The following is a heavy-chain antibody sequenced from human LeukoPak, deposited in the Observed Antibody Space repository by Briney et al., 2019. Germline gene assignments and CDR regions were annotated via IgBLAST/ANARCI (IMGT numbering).Heavy chain of an antibody. CDR3: TRGLGYYNGSAEIPFDY. CDR1: GYSFTSYW. D-gene: IGHD3-10*01. CDR2: IYPGDSDT. V-gene: IGHV5-51*01. J-gene: IGHJ4*02. Sequence: GESLKISCKGFGYSFTSYWIGWVRQMPGKGLEWMGIIYPGDSDTRYSPSFQGQVTISADNSISTAYLQWSSLKASDTAMYYCTRGLGYYNGSAEIPFDYWGQGTLVTVSS.